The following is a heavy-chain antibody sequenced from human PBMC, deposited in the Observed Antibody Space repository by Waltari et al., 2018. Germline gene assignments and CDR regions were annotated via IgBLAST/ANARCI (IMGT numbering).Heavy chain of an antibody. Sequence: EVQLVESGGGLVKPGGSLRLSCAASGFTFSSYSMNWVRQAPGKGLEWVSSISSSSRYIYYADSVKGRFTISRDNAKNALYLQMNSLRAEDTAVYYCARGFRDGYNYDYWGQGTLVTVSS. V-gene: IGHV3-21*01. J-gene: IGHJ4*02. CDR3: ARGFRDGYNYDY. CDR1: GFTFSSYS. CDR2: ISSSSRYI. D-gene: IGHD5-12*01.